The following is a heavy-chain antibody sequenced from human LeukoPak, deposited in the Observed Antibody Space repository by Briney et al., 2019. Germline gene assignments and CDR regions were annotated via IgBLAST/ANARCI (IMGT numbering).Heavy chain of an antibody. CDR2: VYPGDSDT. Sequence: GESLQISCKGSGYSFTNYWIDWVRQLPGKGLEWMGIVYPGDSDTRYSPSFQGQVTISADKSINTAYLQWSSLKASDTAMYYCARRGDGYNSKGFDYWGQGTLVTVSS. V-gene: IGHV5-51*01. J-gene: IGHJ4*02. D-gene: IGHD5-24*01. CDR1: GYSFTNYW. CDR3: ARRGDGYNSKGFDY.